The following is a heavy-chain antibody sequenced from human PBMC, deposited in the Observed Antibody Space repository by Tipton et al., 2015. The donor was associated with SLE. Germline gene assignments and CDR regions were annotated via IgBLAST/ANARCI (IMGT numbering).Heavy chain of an antibody. V-gene: IGHV4-4*08. CDR3: ASTVWSGYLGWFDP. D-gene: IGHD3-3*01. Sequence: TLSLTCTVSGGSISSYYWSWIRQPPGKGLEWIGYIYTSGSTNYNPSLKSRVTISVDTSKNQFSLKLSSVTAADTAVYYCASTVWSGYLGWFDPWGQGTLVTVSS. CDR2: IYTSGST. J-gene: IGHJ5*02. CDR1: GGSISSYY.